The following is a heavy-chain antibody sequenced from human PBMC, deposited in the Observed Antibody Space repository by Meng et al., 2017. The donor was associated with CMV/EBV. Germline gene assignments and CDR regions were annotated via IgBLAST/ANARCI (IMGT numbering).Heavy chain of an antibody. CDR3: ARSRGDCSSTSCYPRYFDY. V-gene: IGHV4-61*01. CDR1: GGSVSSGSYY. D-gene: IGHD2-2*01. CDR2: IYYSGST. J-gene: IGHJ4*02. Sequence: GSLRLSCTVSGGSVSSGSYYWSWIRQPPGKGLEWIGYIYYSGSTNYNPSLKSRVTISVDTSKNQFSLKLSSVTAADTAVYYCARSRGDCSSTSCYPRYFDYWGQGTLVTVSS.